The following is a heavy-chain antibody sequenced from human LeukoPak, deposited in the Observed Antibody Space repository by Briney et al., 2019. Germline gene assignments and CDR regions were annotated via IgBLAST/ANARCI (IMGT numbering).Heavy chain of an antibody. CDR1: GFIFSSFA. CDR3: ARYSSGYDY. CDR2: ISYDGSNK. J-gene: IGHJ4*02. D-gene: IGHD3-22*01. Sequence: GGSLRLSCAASGFIFSSFAIHWVRQAPGKGLEWVAVISYDGSNKYYTDSVKGRFTISRDNSKNTLFLQMNSLRAEDTAVYYCARYSSGYDYWGQGTLVTVSS. V-gene: IGHV3-30-3*01.